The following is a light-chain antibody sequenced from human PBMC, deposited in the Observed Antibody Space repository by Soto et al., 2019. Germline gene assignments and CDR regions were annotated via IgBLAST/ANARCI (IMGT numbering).Light chain of an antibody. CDR1: NSDVGIYDF. CDR3: GSYTGSITYV. Sequence: QSVLTQPASVSGTPGQSITISCTGSNSDVGIYDFVSWYQHHPGRAPKLIVSEVSHRPSGVSNRFSGSKSGNTASLTISGLQVEDEAEYYCGSYTGSITYVFGTGTKVTVL. J-gene: IGLJ1*01. V-gene: IGLV2-14*01. CDR2: EVS.